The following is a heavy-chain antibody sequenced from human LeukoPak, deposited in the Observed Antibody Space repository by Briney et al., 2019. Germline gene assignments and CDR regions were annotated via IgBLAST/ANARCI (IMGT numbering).Heavy chain of an antibody. CDR3: AKGYRQWLEHLDY. CDR2: ISGSGDGT. Sequence: GGSLRLSFAASGFSFSSYAMGWVRQTPGKGLEWVSIISGSGDGTYYADSVKGRFTISRDNSKNTLFLQMNSLRAEDTAKYYCAKGYRQWLEHLDYWGQGTLVTVSS. D-gene: IGHD6-19*01. V-gene: IGHV3-23*01. CDR1: GFSFSSYA. J-gene: IGHJ4*02.